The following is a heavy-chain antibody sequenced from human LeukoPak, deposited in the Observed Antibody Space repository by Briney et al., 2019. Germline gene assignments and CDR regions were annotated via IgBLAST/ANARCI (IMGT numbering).Heavy chain of an antibody. CDR2: INPNSGGT. V-gene: IGHV1-2*02. Sequence: ASVKVSCKASGYTFTGYYMHWVRQAPGQGLEWMGWINPNSGGTNDAQKFQSRVTMTRDTSISTAYMELSRLRSADTAVYYCARGGDYYDSSGWFDPWGQGTLVTVSS. D-gene: IGHD3-22*01. J-gene: IGHJ5*02. CDR3: ARGGDYYDSSGWFDP. CDR1: GYTFTGYY.